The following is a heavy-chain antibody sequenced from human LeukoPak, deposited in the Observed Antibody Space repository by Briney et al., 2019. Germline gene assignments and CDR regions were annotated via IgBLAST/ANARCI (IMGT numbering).Heavy chain of an antibody. CDR2: INSDGSSA. CDR1: GFTFSNYW. D-gene: IGHD6-6*01. V-gene: IGHV3-74*01. CDR3: ARQSYSSSSSPIDY. J-gene: IGHJ4*02. Sequence: GGSLRLSCAASGFTFSNYWMHWVRHAPGKGLLWVSHINSDGSSATYADSVKGRFTISRDNAKNSLYLQMNSLRAEDTALYYCARQSYSSSSSPIDYWGQGTLVTVSS.